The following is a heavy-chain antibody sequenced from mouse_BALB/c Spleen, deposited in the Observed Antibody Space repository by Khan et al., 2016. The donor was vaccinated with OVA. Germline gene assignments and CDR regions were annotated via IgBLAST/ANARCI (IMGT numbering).Heavy chain of an antibody. V-gene: IGHV2-9*02. CDR2: IWAGRST. CDR1: GFSLTTYG. CDR3: ARAYYVGAGFAY. D-gene: IGHD1-1*01. J-gene: IGHJ3*01. Sequence: QVQLKQSGPGLVAPSQSLSITCTVSGFSLTTYGVHWVRQPPGKGLEWLGVIWAGRSTNYNSALMSRLSISKDNSKSQAFLKMNSLPTDDSAMYSCARAYYVGAGFAYWGQGTLVTVSA.